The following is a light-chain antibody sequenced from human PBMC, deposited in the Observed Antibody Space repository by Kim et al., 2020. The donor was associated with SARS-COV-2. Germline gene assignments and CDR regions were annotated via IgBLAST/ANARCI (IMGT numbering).Light chain of an antibody. CDR3: NPRDSSDDQVI. V-gene: IGLV3-19*01. CDR2: GKN. CDR1: SLRNYY. Sequence: ALRQTVRITCQGDSLRNYYSSCSQKKPGQAPVLVIYGKNKRPSGIPDRFSGSTSGSTASLTITGAQAEDEADYYCNPRDSSDDQVIFGGGTQLTVL. J-gene: IGLJ2*01.